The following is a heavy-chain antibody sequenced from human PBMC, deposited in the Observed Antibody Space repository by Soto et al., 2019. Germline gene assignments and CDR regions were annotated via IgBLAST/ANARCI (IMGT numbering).Heavy chain of an antibody. CDR2: ISSSSSTI. D-gene: IGHD6-13*01. CDR3: ARDISGQLVHLYYYYGMDV. V-gene: IGHV3-48*02. Sequence: PGGSLRLSCAASGFTFSSYSMNWVRQAPGKGLEWVSYISSSSSTIYYADSVKGRFTISRDNAKNSLYLQMNSLRDEDTAVYYCARDISGQLVHLYYYYGMDVWGQGTTVTVSS. CDR1: GFTFSSYS. J-gene: IGHJ6*02.